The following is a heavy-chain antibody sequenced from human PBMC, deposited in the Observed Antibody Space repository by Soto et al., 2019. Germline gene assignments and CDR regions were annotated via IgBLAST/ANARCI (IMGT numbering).Heavy chain of an antibody. Sequence: QVQLVESGGGVVQPGRSLRLSCAASGFTFSSYGMHWVRQAPGKGLEWVAVIWYDGSNKYYADSVKGRFTISRDNSKNTLYLQMNSLRAEDTAVYYGARDGAFMELDYWGQGTLVTVSS. CDR1: GFTFSSYG. CDR3: ARDGAFMELDY. V-gene: IGHV3-33*01. D-gene: IGHD1-1*01. J-gene: IGHJ4*02. CDR2: IWYDGSNK.